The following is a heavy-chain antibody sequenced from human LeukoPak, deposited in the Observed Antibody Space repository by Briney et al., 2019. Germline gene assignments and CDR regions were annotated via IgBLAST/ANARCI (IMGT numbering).Heavy chain of an antibody. V-gene: IGHV3-23*01. D-gene: IGHD3-10*01. CDR1: GFTFSSYA. CDR3: AKGSVRGVISSWFDY. Sequence: PGGSLRLSCAASGFTFSSYAMSWVRRAPGKGQEWVSAISGSGGSTYYADSVKGRFTISRDNSKNTLYLQMNSLRAEDTAVYYCAKGSVRGVISSWFDYWGQGALVTVSS. J-gene: IGHJ4*02. CDR2: ISGSGGST.